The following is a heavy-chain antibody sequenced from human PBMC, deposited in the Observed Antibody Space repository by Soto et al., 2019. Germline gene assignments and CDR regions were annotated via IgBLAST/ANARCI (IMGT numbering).Heavy chain of an antibody. D-gene: IGHD2-2*01. CDR2: IFPRDSDV. Sequence: GESLKISCRASGYDFKNFWIGWVRQMPGKGLEWVGIIFPRDSDVRYSPSFQGRVTISVDKSINAAYLQWSGLKPSDTAMYYCARHFDCSTTSCYIDYWGQGSPVTVSS. CDR1: GYDFKNFW. J-gene: IGHJ4*03. CDR3: ARHFDCSTTSCYIDY. V-gene: IGHV5-51*01.